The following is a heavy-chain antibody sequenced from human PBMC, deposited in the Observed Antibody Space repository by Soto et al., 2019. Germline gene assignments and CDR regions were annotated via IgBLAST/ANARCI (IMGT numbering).Heavy chain of an antibody. CDR3: ARESEDLTSNFDY. CDR1: GFTFSSNA. CDR2: ISSTTNYI. Sequence: GGSLRLSCSASGFTFSSNAMHWVRQAPGKGLEWVSSISSTTNYIYYGDSMKGRFTISRDNAKNSLYLEMNSLRAEDTAVYYCARESEDLTSNFDYWGQGTLVTVSS. V-gene: IGHV3-21*06. J-gene: IGHJ4*02.